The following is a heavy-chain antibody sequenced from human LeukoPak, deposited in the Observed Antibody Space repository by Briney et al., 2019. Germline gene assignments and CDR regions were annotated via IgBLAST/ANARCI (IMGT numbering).Heavy chain of an antibody. D-gene: IGHD3-3*01. CDR3: AKHPTVRFLTIGKAFDI. J-gene: IGHJ3*02. Sequence: GGSLRLSCAASGFTFSSYAMSWVRQAPGKGLEWVSAISGSGGSTYYADSVKGRFTISRDNSKNTLYLQMNSLRAEDTAVYYCAKHPTVRFLTIGKAFDIWRQGTMVTVSS. V-gene: IGHV3-23*01. CDR1: GFTFSSYA. CDR2: ISGSGGST.